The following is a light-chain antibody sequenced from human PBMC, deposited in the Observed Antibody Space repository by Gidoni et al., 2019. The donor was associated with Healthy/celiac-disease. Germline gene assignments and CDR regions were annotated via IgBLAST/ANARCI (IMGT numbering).Light chain of an antibody. Sequence: DIQMTQSPSPLSASVGDRVTIPCRASQSISSWLAWYQQKPGKAPKLLIYKASSLESGVPTRFSGSGSGTEFTLTISSLQPDDFATYYCQQYNSYSLTFGQGTKVEIK. CDR1: QSISSW. V-gene: IGKV1-5*03. J-gene: IGKJ1*01. CDR3: QQYNSYSLT. CDR2: KAS.